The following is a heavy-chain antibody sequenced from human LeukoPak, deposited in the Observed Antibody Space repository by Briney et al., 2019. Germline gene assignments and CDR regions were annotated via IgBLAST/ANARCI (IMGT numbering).Heavy chain of an antibody. CDR2: IYYSGST. Sequence: PSETLSLTCTVSGGSISSYYWSWIRQPPGKGLEWIGYIYYSGSTNYNPSLKSRVTISVDTSKNQFSLKLTSVTAADTAVYYCAREIVFHWCGYYCYDAFDVWGQGTMVTVSS. CDR3: AREIVFHWCGYYCYDAFDV. V-gene: IGHV4-59*01. J-gene: IGHJ3*01. CDR1: GGSISSYY. D-gene: IGHD5-12*01.